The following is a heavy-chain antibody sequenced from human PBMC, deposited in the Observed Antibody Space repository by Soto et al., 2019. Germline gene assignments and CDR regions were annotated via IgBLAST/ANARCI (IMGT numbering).Heavy chain of an antibody. J-gene: IGHJ4*02. D-gene: IGHD1-26*01. V-gene: IGHV4-59*08. Sequence: QVQLQESGPGLVKPSETLSLTCTVSGGSINNYFWSWIRQPPGKGLEWIAYISYSGLTHYSPSLGSRATXSXDAXKNQFFLKLTSMTAADTAVYYCARQKILGASFFDSWGQGTLVTVSS. CDR1: GGSINNYF. CDR3: ARQKILGASFFDS. CDR2: ISYSGLT.